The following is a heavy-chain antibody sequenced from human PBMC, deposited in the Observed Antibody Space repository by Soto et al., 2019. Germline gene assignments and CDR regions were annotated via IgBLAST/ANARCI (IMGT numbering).Heavy chain of an antibody. Sequence: GGSLRLSCAASGFTFSSYAMHWVRQAPGKGLEWVAVISYDGSNKYYADSVKVRFTISRDNSKNTLYLQMNSLIAEDTAVYYCAREERQWLDPNGIGMDVLGQGTTVTVSS. CDR1: GFTFSSYA. V-gene: IGHV3-30-3*01. D-gene: IGHD6-19*01. J-gene: IGHJ6*02. CDR3: AREERQWLDPNGIGMDV. CDR2: ISYDGSNK.